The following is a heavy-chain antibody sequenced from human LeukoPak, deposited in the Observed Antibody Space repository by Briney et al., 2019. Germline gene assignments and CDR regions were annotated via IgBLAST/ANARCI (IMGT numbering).Heavy chain of an antibody. Sequence: GGSLRLSCAASGFTFSSYSMNWVRQAPGKGLEWVPSISSSSSYISYADSVKGRFTISRDNAKNSLYLQMNSLRAEDTAVYYCARDAVTMVRGVIGYWGQGTLVTVSS. CDR1: GFTFSSYS. CDR3: ARDAVTMVRGVIGY. J-gene: IGHJ4*02. V-gene: IGHV3-21*01. D-gene: IGHD3-10*01. CDR2: ISSSSSYI.